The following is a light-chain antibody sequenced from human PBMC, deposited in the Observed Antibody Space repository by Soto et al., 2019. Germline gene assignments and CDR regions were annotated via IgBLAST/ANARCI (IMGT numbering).Light chain of an antibody. Sequence: QPVLTQPPSASGTPRQRVTISCSGSSSNIGSNYVYWYQQLPGTAPKLLIYRNNQRPSGVPDRFSGSKSGTSASLAISGLRSEDEADYYCAAWDDSLSGRVFGGGTKLTVL. CDR2: RNN. V-gene: IGLV1-47*01. J-gene: IGLJ3*02. CDR1: SSNIGSNY. CDR3: AAWDDSLSGRV.